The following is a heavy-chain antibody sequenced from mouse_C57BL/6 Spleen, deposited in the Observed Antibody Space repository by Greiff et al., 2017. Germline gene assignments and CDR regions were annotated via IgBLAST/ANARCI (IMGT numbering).Heavy chain of an antibody. D-gene: IGHD2-5*01. CDR1: GYTFTSYW. CDR3: ARSVYSNYGDWYFDV. Sequence: QVQLQQSGAELVKPGASVKLSCKASGYTFTSYWMHWVKQRPGRGLEWIGRIDPNSGGTKYNEKFKSKATLTVDKPSSTAYMQLSSLTSEDSAVYYCARSVYSNYGDWYFDVWGTGTTVTVSS. J-gene: IGHJ1*03. CDR2: IDPNSGGT. V-gene: IGHV1-72*01.